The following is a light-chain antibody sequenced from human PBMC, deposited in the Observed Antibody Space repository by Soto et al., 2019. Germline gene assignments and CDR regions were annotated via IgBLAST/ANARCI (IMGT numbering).Light chain of an antibody. Sequence: DIQMTQSPSTLSASVGDRVTITCRASQSISSWLAWYQQKPGKAPNLLIYMASTLGSGVPSRFSGGGSGTEFTLTISSLQPDDFATYYCQQHSSSSPYTFGQGTKLEIK. CDR2: MAS. CDR3: QQHSSSSPYT. J-gene: IGKJ2*01. V-gene: IGKV1-5*03. CDR1: QSISSW.